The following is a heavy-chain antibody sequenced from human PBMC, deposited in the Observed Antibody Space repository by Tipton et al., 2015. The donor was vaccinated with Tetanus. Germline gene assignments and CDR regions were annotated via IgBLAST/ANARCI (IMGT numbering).Heavy chain of an antibody. D-gene: IGHD7-27*01. V-gene: IGHV3-33*01. CDR2: VWYDGSHI. CDR1: GFTFSRYA. J-gene: IGHJ4*02. Sequence: SGFTFSRYAMHWVRQAPGKGLEWVAFVWYDGSHIYYADSVKGRFTISRDNSNSTLFLLMNSLGAEDTAVYYCARDLGQSYFDYWGQGTLVTVSS. CDR3: ARDLGQSYFDY.